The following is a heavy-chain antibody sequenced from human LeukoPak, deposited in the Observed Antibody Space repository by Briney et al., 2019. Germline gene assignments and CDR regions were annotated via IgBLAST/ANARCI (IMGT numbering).Heavy chain of an antibody. CDR1: GGSISSYY. J-gene: IGHJ5*02. CDR3: ARDLSYDSSGYYNWFDP. Sequence: SETLSLTCTVSGGSISSYYWSWIRQPPGKGLEWIGYIYYSGSTNYNPSLKSRVTISVDTSKNQFSLKLSSVTAADTAVYYCARDLSYDSSGYYNWFDPWGQGTLVTVSS. CDR2: IYYSGST. D-gene: IGHD3-22*01. V-gene: IGHV4-59*12.